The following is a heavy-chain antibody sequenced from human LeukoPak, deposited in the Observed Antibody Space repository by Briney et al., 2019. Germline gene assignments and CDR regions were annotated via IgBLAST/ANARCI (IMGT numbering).Heavy chain of an antibody. CDR2: ISSSSSTI. D-gene: IGHD2-2*01. V-gene: IGHV3-48*04. J-gene: IGHJ4*02. CDR1: GFSLSSYS. CDR3: ARGAAARYFDY. Sequence: GGSLRLSCAASGFSLSSYSMNWVRQAPGKGLEWVSYISSSSSTIYYADSVKGRFTISRDNAKNSLYLQMNSLRAEDTAVYYCARGAAARYFDYWGQGTLVTVSS.